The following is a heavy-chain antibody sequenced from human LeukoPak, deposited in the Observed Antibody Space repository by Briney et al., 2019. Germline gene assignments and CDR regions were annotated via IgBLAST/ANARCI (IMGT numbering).Heavy chain of an antibody. CDR2: ISSSGSTI. CDR3: ARDRYCSSTSCYTGLFYYYYYMDV. CDR1: GFTFSDYY. Sequence: GGSLRLSCAASGFTFSDYYMSWIRQAPGKGLEWVSYISSSGSTIYYADSVKGRFTISRDNAKNSLYLQMNSLRAEDTAVYYCARDRYCSSTSCYTGLFYYYYYMDVWGKGTTVTVSS. J-gene: IGHJ6*03. D-gene: IGHD2-2*02. V-gene: IGHV3-11*04.